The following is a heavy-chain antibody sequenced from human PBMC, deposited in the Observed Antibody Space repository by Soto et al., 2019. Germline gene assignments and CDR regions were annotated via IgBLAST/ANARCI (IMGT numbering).Heavy chain of an antibody. V-gene: IGHV1-69*06. CDR3: ARGTIVVVPAAPIRYYYGMDV. CDR1: GYTFTSYG. D-gene: IGHD2-2*01. CDR2: IIPIFGTA. Sequence: GASVKVSCKASGYTFTSYGISWVRQAPGQGLEWMGGIIPIFGTANYAQKFQGRVTITADKSTSTAYMELSSLRSEDTAVYYCARGTIVVVPAAPIRYYYGMDVWGQGTTVTVSS. J-gene: IGHJ6*02.